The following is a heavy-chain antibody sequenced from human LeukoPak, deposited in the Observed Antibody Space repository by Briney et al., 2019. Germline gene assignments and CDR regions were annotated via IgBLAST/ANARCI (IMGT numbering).Heavy chain of an antibody. V-gene: IGHV1-69*13. CDR3: ARDWSGYYSYYYGMDV. D-gene: IGHD3-3*01. J-gene: IGHJ6*02. CDR1: GGTFSSYA. CDR2: IIPIFGTA. Sequence: SVKVSCKASGGTFSSYAISWVRQAPGQGLEWMGGIIPIFGTANYAQKFQGRVTITADESTSTAYMELSSLRSEDTAVYYCARDWSGYYSYYYGMDVWGQGTTVTVSS.